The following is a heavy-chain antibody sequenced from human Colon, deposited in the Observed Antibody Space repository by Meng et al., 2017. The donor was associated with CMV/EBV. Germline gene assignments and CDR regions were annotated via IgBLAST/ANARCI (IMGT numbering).Heavy chain of an antibody. J-gene: IGHJ6*02. Sequence: SEILSPTCTVPGGSISSYYWTWIRQLPGKGLEWIGFIYDSGSTNYNPSLKSRVTISLDSSKNQFSLKLNSVTAADTAVYYCAREGWRGTSLPPYFHYYGVDVWGQGTTVTVSS. CDR2: IYDSGST. CDR3: AREGWRGTSLPPYFHYYGVDV. V-gene: IGHV4-59*01. CDR1: GGSISSYY. D-gene: IGHD5-12*01.